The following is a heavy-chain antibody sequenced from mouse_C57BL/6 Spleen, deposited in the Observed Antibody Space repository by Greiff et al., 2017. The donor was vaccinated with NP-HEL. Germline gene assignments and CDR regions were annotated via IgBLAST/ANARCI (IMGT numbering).Heavy chain of an antibody. CDR2: IYPGSGNT. CDR1: GYTFTDYY. D-gene: IGHD1-1*01. J-gene: IGHJ4*01. V-gene: IGHV1-76*01. CDR3: ARGTTVGYAMDY. Sequence: QVQLQQSGAELVRPGASVKLSCKASGYTFTDYYINWVKQRPGQGLEWIARIYPGSGNTYYNEKFKGKATLTAEKSSSTAYMQLSSLTSEDSAVYFCARGTTVGYAMDYWGQGTSVTVSS.